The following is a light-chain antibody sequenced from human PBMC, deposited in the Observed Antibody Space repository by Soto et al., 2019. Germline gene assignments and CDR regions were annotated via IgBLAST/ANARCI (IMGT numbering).Light chain of an antibody. CDR1: QSVSSSY. V-gene: IGKV3-20*01. Sequence: LTQSPGTVSLKTGERATLSCRASQSVSSSYLVWYQQKPGQAPRLLIYGASSRATGIPARFSGSGSGTDFTLTISSLQPEDFATYYCQQSYSTPPTFCQGGRLAT. CDR2: GAS. CDR3: QQSYSTPPT. J-gene: IGKJ5*01.